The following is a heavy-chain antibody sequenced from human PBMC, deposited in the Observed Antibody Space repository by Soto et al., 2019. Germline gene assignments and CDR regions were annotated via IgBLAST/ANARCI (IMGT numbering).Heavy chain of an antibody. CDR1: GFPFSNAC. J-gene: IGHJ4*02. CDR2: IKSKTDGGTT. D-gene: IGHD2-15*01. V-gene: IGHV3-15*01. Sequence: PWGALRLSCSASGFPFSNACMSWVRPAPGKGLEWVGRIKSKTDGGTTDYAAPVKGRFTISRDDSKNTLYLQMNSLKTEDTAVYYCTTVGSGGSCYSWGQGTLVTVSS. CDR3: TTVGSGGSCYS.